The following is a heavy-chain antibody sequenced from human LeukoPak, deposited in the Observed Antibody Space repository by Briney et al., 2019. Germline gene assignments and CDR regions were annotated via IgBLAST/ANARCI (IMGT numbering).Heavy chain of an antibody. CDR1: GYTFTSNY. V-gene: IGHV1-2*02. J-gene: IGHJ5*02. CDR2: ISPSGGST. D-gene: IGHD3-22*01. Sequence: ASVKVSCKAFGYTFTSNYMHWVRQAPGQGPEWMGVISPSGGSTTYAQKFQGRVTMTRDTSISTAYMELSRLRSDDTAVYYCARDYRRTIYDSSGYYYHWGQGTLVTVSS. CDR3: ARDYRRTIYDSSGYYYH.